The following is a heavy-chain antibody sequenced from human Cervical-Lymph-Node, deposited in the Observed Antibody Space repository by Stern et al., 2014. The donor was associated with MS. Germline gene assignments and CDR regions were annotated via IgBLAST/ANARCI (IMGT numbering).Heavy chain of an antibody. J-gene: IGHJ2*01. CDR2: IKHDGSED. V-gene: IGHV3-7*01. D-gene: IGHD4-17*01. Sequence: VHLVESGGGLVQPGGSLRLSCAASGFTFTTYWMSWVRQAPGKGLEWVANIKHDGSEDYYVDSVKGRFTISRDDAKTSLYLQMDSLRAEDTAVYYCARNAYGDLSYWYFDLWGRGTLVTVSS. CDR3: ARNAYGDLSYWYFDL. CDR1: GFTFTTYW.